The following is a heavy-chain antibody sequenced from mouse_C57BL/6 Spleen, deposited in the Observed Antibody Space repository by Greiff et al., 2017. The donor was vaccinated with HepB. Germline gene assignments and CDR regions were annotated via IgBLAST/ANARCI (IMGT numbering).Heavy chain of an antibody. D-gene: IGHD2-4*01. Sequence: EVQLQQSGAELVKPGASVKLSCTASGFNFNDYYMHWVKQRTEQGLEWIGRIDPEDGETKYATKLQGKATMTAYTSSNTAYLQLSSLTSEDTAVYYCSRSGGIYYDYEKAYWGQGTLVTVSA. CDR2: IDPEDGET. CDR1: GFNFNDYY. CDR3: SRSGGIYYDYEKAY. V-gene: IGHV14-2*01. J-gene: IGHJ3*01.